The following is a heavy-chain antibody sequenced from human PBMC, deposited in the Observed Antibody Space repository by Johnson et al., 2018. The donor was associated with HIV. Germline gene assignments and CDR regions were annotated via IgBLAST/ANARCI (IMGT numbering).Heavy chain of an antibody. CDR3: SKDQFHKGGGSLVDGFDI. Sequence: VQLVESGGGLVKPGWSLRLSCAASGFTFSDYYMSWIRQAPGKGLEWVSYISRSGSTIYYGDSVKGRFTISRDNAKNSLYLQMNSLRAEDTAVYYCSKDQFHKGGGSLVDGFDIWGQGTMVTVSS. J-gene: IGHJ3*02. CDR1: GFTFSDYY. D-gene: IGHD2-15*01. CDR2: ISRSGSTI. V-gene: IGHV3-11*04.